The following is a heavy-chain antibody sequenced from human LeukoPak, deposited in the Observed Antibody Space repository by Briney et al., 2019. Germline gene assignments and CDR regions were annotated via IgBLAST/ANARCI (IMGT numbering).Heavy chain of an antibody. V-gene: IGHV3-66*03. D-gene: IGHD3-3*01. CDR2: IYSSGST. Sequence: GGSLRLSCAASGFSFSSNYMSWVRQAPGKGLTWVSVIYSSGSTYYADSVKGRFTISRDNSKNTLYLLMNSLRAEDTAVYYCAREGFYDFWSGYSGNDAFDIWGQGTMVTVSS. CDR3: AREGFYDFWSGYSGNDAFDI. CDR1: GFSFSSNY. J-gene: IGHJ3*02.